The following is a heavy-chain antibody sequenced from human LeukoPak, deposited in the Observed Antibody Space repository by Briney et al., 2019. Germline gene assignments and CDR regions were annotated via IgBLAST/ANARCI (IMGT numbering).Heavy chain of an antibody. V-gene: IGHV3-7*01. CDR2: IKQDGSEK. J-gene: IGHJ4*02. Sequence: PGGSLRLSCAASGFTFSTYWMSWVRQAPGKGLEWVANIKQDGSEKYYVDSVKDRFTNSRDNAKNSLYLQMNSLRVEDTAVYYCARNVYRTFDSWDQGTLVTVSS. D-gene: IGHD1-14*01. CDR3: ARNVYRTFDS. CDR1: GFTFSTYW.